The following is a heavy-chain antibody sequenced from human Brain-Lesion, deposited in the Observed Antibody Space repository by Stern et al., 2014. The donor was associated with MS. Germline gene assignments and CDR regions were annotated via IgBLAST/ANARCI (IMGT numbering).Heavy chain of an antibody. Sequence: VPPVESGGVVVQPGGSLRLSCAASGFTFDDYAMHWVRQAPGKGLEWVSLITWDGGSTPYSDPVKGRFSISKDNRKSFLYLQMNSLRPEDTALYYCAGGLGFWGRGTLVTVSS. D-gene: IGHD2-21*01. CDR1: GFTFDDYA. CDR3: AGGLGF. CDR2: ITWDGGST. J-gene: IGHJ4*02. V-gene: IGHV3-43D*03.